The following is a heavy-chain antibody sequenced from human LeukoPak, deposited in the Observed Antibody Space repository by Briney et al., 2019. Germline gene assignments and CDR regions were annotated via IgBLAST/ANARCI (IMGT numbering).Heavy chain of an antibody. Sequence: TSETLSLTCAVYGGSFSGYYWSWIRQPPGKGLEWIGEINHSGSTNYNPSLKSRVTISVDTSKNQFSLKLSSVTAADTAVYYCARDQSSVAGTRKYYFDYRGQGTLVAVSS. CDR3: ARDQSSVAGTRKYYFDY. CDR1: GGSFSGYY. V-gene: IGHV4-34*01. D-gene: IGHD6-19*01. J-gene: IGHJ4*02. CDR2: INHSGST.